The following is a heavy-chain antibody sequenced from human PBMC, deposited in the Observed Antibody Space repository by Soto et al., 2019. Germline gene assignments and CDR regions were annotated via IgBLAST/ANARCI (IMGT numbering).Heavy chain of an antibody. V-gene: IGHV1-69*13. CDR2: IIPIFGTA. CDR3: ARVPYYDILTGPYYYYGMDV. Sequence: SVKVSCKASGGTFSSYAISWVRQAPGQGLEWMGGIIPIFGTANYAQKFQGRVTITADESTSTAYMELSSLRSEDTAVYYCARVPYYDILTGPYYYYGMDVWGQGTTVTVSS. J-gene: IGHJ6*02. CDR1: GGTFSSYA. D-gene: IGHD3-9*01.